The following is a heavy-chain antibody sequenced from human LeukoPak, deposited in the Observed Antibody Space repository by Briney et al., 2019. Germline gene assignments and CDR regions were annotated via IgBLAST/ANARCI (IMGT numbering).Heavy chain of an antibody. CDR3: ARTSTVTAFGY. J-gene: IGHJ4*02. CDR1: GFTFSSYG. V-gene: IGHV3-30*03. Sequence: GGSLRLSCAASGFTFSSYGMHWVRQAPGKGLEWVAVISYDGSNKYYADSVKGRFTISRDNSKNTLYLQMNSLRAEDTAVYYCARTSTVTAFGYWGQGTLVTVSS. D-gene: IGHD4-11*01. CDR2: ISYDGSNK.